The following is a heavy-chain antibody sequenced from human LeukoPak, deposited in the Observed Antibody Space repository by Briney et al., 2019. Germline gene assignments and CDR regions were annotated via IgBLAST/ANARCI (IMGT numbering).Heavy chain of an antibody. CDR3: ARSEIYSGYDHTNDY. J-gene: IGHJ4*02. CDR1: GYTFTGYY. V-gene: IGHV1-2*02. Sequence: ASVKVSCKASGYTFTGYYMHWVRPALGQGLEWMGWINPNSGGTNYAQKFRGRVTMTRDTSISTAYMELSRLRSDDTAVYYCARSEIYSGYDHTNDYWGQGTLVTVSS. D-gene: IGHD5-12*01. CDR2: INPNSGGT.